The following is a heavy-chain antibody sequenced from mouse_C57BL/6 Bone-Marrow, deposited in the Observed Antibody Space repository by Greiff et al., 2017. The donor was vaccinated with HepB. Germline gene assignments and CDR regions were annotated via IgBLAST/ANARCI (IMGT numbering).Heavy chain of an antibody. D-gene: IGHD4-1*01. CDR3: ARRGWDPYYFDY. V-gene: IGHV1-19*01. CDR1: GYTFTDYY. CDR2: INPYNGGT. J-gene: IGHJ2*01. Sequence: VQLKQSGPVLVKPGASVKMSCKASGYTFTDYYMNWVKQSHGKSLEWIGVINPYNGGTSYNQKFKGKATLTVDKSSSTAYMELNSLTSEDSAVYYCARRGWDPYYFDYWGQGTTLTVSS.